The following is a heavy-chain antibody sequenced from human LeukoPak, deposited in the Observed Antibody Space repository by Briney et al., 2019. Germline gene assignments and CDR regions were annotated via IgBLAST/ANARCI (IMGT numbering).Heavy chain of an antibody. Sequence: GESLKISCKGSGYSFTSYWIGWVRQMPGKGLEWMGIIYPGDSDTRYSPSFQGQVTISADKSISTAYLQWSSLKASDTAMYYCARHRSSITIFGPPYDAFDIWGQGTMVTVSS. CDR3: ARHRSSITIFGPPYDAFDI. CDR1: GYSFTSYW. D-gene: IGHD3-3*01. CDR2: IYPGDSDT. J-gene: IGHJ3*02. V-gene: IGHV5-51*01.